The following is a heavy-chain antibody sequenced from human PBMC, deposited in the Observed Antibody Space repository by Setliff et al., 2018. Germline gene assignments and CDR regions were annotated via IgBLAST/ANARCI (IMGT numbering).Heavy chain of an antibody. CDR2: ISGSGGST. CDR3: VKGRNSGWYRDAFDI. CDR1: GFTFSSYA. V-gene: IGHV3-23*01. J-gene: IGHJ3*02. D-gene: IGHD6-19*01. Sequence: PGGSLRLSCAASGFTFSSYAMNWVRQAPGKGLEWVSVISGSGGSTFYADSVKGRFTISRDNSKNTLYLQMNSLRAEDTSVYYCVKGRNSGWYRDAFDIWGQGTTVTV.